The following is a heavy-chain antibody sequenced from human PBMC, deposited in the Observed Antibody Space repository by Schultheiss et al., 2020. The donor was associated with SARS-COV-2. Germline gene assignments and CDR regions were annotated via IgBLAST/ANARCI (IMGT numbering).Heavy chain of an antibody. J-gene: IGHJ4*02. D-gene: IGHD3-22*01. V-gene: IGHV1-69*13. CDR2: IIPIFGTA. CDR3: ARDYYDSSGYQALIY. CDR1: GYTFTSYY. Sequence: SVKVSCKASGYTFTSYYMHWVRQAPGQGLEWMGGIIPIFGTANYAQKFQGRVTITADESTSTAYMELSSLRSEDTAVYYCARDYYDSSGYQALIYWGQGTLVTVSS.